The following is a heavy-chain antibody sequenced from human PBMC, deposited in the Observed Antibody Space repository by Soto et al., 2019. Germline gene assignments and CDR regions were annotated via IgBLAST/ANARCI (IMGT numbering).Heavy chain of an antibody. CDR3: ARGIYLKYGLDV. J-gene: IGHJ6*02. Sequence: EVQLVESGGGLVQPGGSLRLSCAASEFTFNNYWMHWVRQVPGKGLEWVSRINTDGSTTKYADSVMGRFTISRDNADNTVYLQMNSLRAEDTAVYYCARGIYLKYGLDVWGQGATVTVSS. CDR1: EFTFNNYW. V-gene: IGHV3-74*01. CDR2: INTDGSTT. D-gene: IGHD3-16*02.